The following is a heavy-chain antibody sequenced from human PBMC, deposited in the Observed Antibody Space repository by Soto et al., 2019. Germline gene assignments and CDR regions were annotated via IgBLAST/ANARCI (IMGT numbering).Heavy chain of an antibody. D-gene: IGHD3-9*01. CDR2: IWYDGSNK. J-gene: IGHJ4*02. CDR3: ARDILTGYSHYFDY. CDR1: GFTFSNYG. Sequence: GGSLRLSCVASGFTFSNYGMHWVRQAPGKGLEWVAVIWYDGSNKYYADSVKGRFTISRDNSKNTVYLQMNSLRAEDTSVYYCARDILTGYSHYFDYWGQGTLVTVSS. V-gene: IGHV3-33*01.